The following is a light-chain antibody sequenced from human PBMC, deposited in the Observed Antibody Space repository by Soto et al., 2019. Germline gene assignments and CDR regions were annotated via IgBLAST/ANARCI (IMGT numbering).Light chain of an antibody. J-gene: IGKJ1*01. CDR3: QHYNSYSEA. CDR2: DAS. Sequence: DIQMTQSHSTLSASVGDRVTITCRASQSISSWLTWYQQKSGEAPKVLIYDASSLGSGVPSRFSGSGSGTKFTLTISSLQPDDFATYYCQHYNSYSEAFGQGTKVDIK. V-gene: IGKV1-5*01. CDR1: QSISSW.